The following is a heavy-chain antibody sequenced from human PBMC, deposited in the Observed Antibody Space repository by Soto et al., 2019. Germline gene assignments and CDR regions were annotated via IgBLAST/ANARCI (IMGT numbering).Heavy chain of an antibody. CDR2: IRSKANSYAT. Sequence: GGSLRLSCAASWFTFSGSAMHWVRQAPGKGLEWVGRIRSKANSYATAYAASVKGRFTISRDDSKNTAYLQMNSLKTEDTAVYYCTLGRYCSGGSCRHYYYYYYMDVWGKGTTVTVSS. CDR1: WFTFSGSA. J-gene: IGHJ6*03. V-gene: IGHV3-73*01. D-gene: IGHD2-15*01. CDR3: TLGRYCSGGSCRHYYYYYYMDV.